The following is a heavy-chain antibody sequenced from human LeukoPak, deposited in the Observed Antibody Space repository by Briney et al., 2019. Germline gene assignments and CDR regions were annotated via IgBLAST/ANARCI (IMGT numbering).Heavy chain of an antibody. CDR3: ARDYSGYDLLLFDY. D-gene: IGHD5-12*01. Sequence: GASVKVSCKASGYTFTGYYMHWVRQAPGQGLEWMGWINPNSGGTNYAQKFQGRVTMTRDTSISTAYMELSGLRSDDTAVYYCARDYSGYDLLLFDYWGQGTLVTVPS. J-gene: IGHJ4*02. CDR2: INPNSGGT. CDR1: GYTFTGYY. V-gene: IGHV1-2*02.